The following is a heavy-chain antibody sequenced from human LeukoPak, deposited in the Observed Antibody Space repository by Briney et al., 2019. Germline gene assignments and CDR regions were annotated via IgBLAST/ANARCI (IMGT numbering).Heavy chain of an antibody. J-gene: IGHJ4*02. D-gene: IGHD3-3*01. CDR2: ISAYNGNT. CDR3: AREGSDPGGSLEWLLYRSRYFDY. Sequence: GASVKVSCKASGYTFTTYGISWVRQAPGQGLEWMGWISAYNGNTNYAQKFQGRVTMTTDTSTSTAYMELRSLRSDDTAVYYCAREGSDPGGSLEWLLYRSRYFDYWGQGTLVTVSS. V-gene: IGHV1-18*01. CDR1: GYTFTTYG.